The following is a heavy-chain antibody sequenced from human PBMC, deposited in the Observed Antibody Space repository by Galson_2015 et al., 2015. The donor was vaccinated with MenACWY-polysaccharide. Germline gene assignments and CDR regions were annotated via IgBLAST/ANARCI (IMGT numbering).Heavy chain of an antibody. V-gene: IGHV3-48*01. CDR1: GFTFSSYS. CDR2: INSGSSIV. CDR3: ARDAQRGYSGYDYFFDY. D-gene: IGHD5-12*01. J-gene: IGHJ4*02. Sequence: SLRLSCAASGFTFSSYSMNWVRQAPGKGLEWISYINSGSSIVYGDSVKGRFTISRDNAKNSLYLQMDSLRAEDTAVYYCARDAQRGYSGYDYFFDYWGQGTLVTVSS.